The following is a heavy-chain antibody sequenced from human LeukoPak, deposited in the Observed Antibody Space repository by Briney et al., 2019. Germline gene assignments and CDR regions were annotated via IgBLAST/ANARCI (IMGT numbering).Heavy chain of an antibody. J-gene: IGHJ4*02. CDR3: ARARNNGGLYYFYY. CDR1: GFTLLSYA. V-gene: IGHV3-23*01. CDR2: ISGGGGST. D-gene: IGHD1/OR15-1a*01. Sequence: PGGSLRLSRASSGFTLLSYAMSWVRPAPGKGVEWVSAISGGGGSTYYADSMKGRFTISRDNTKNTLYLRMNSLRAEDTAVYYCARARNNGGLYYFYYWAQGTLVTVSS.